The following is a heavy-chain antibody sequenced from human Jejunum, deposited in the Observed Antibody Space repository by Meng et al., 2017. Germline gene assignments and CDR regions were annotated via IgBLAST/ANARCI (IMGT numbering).Heavy chain of an antibody. CDR3: VRGNNYVWGMIP. D-gene: IGHD3-16*01. CDR1: GGSHRCYF. V-gene: IGHV4-34*01. J-gene: IGHJ5*02. CDR2: VSHSGST. Sequence: WGVECFTRSSSMSLTCSVYGGSHRCYFWSWLPQPPGKGLELIWEVSHSGSTKYNLSLKSRVTISLETSKNQFSLKISSVTAADTAVYYCVRGNNYVWGMIPWGQGTLVTVSS.